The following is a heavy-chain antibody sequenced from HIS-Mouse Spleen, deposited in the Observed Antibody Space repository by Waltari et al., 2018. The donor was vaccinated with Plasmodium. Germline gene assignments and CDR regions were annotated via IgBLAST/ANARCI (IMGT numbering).Heavy chain of an antibody. CDR2: ISYDGSNK. CDR3: AKAQGVINFDY. CDR1: GFTFSSYG. J-gene: IGHJ4*02. V-gene: IGHV3-30*18. Sequence: QVQLVESGGGVVQPGRSLRLSCAASGFTFSSYGMHWVRQAPGTGWEWVAVISYDGSNKYYADSVKGRFTISRDNSKNTLYLQMNSLRAEDTAVYYCAKAQGVINFDYWGQGTLVTVSS. D-gene: IGHD3-16*01.